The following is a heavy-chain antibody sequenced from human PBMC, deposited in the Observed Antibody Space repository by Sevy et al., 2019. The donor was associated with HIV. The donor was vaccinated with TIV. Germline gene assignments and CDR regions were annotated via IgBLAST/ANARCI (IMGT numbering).Heavy chain of an antibody. V-gene: IGHV3-30-3*01. D-gene: IGHD2-21*02. CDR3: ARDSGYCGGDCYGPGGY. CDR1: GFTFSTYA. Sequence: GGSLRLSCAAPGFTFSTYALHGVGQAPGKGLEGVAVISYEDGSNRNYADSVKGRFTISRDNSKNTVYLQMNSLRPEDTAVYYCARDSGYCGGDCYGPGGYWGQGTLVTVSS. J-gene: IGHJ4*02. CDR2: ISYEDGSNR.